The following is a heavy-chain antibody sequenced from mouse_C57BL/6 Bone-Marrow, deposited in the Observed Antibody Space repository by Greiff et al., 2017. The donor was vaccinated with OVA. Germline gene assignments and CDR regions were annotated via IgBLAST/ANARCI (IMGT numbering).Heavy chain of an antibody. D-gene: IGHD2-5*01. Sequence: EVKVVESGGGLVKPGGSLKLSCAASGFTFSSYAMSWVRQTPEKRLEWVATISDGGSYTYYPDNVKGRFTISRDNAKNNLYLQMSHLKSEDTAMYYCARGGPTIVTAWYVDVWGTGTRSPSPQ. CDR3: ARGGPTIVTAWYVDV. CDR2: ISDGGSYT. V-gene: IGHV5-4*03. CDR1: GFTFSSYA. J-gene: IGHJ1*03.